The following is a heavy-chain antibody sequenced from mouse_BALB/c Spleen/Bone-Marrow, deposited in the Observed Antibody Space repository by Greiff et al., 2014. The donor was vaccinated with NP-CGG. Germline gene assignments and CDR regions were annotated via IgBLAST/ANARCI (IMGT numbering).Heavy chain of an antibody. J-gene: IGHJ4*01. CDR2: IYPGDGST. Sequence: SGPELVKPGALVKISCKASGYTFTSYDINWVKQRPGQGLEWIGWIYPGDGSTKYNEKFKGKATLTADKSSSTAYMRLSSLTSENSADYFCARSGGDSMDYWGQGTSVTVSS. CDR3: ARSGGDSMDY. V-gene: IGHV1S33*01. D-gene: IGHD1-1*02. CDR1: GYTFTSYD.